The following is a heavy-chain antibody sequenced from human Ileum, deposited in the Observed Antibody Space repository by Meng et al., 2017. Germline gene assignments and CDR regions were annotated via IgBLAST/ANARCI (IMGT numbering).Heavy chain of an antibody. Sequence: LQAPVHWLLKPSGTLFLTCACSGDSSSSRDWLSWVRQPPGKGLEWIGEISQESGRTNYNPSLKSRVTISLDKSKNQFSLNLNSVTAADTAVYYCVRNEGYSLGDWGQGTLVTVSS. CDR1: GDSSSSRDW. J-gene: IGHJ4*02. V-gene: IGHV4-4*02. CDR3: VRNEGYSLGD. CDR2: ISQESGRT. D-gene: IGHD2-21*01.